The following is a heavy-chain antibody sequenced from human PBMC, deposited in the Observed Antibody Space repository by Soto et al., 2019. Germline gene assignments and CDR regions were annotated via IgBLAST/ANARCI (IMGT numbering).Heavy chain of an antibody. J-gene: IGHJ4*02. CDR2: IYYSGNA. D-gene: IGHD6-13*01. CDR3: ARHKDTSSRYLLPDF. V-gene: IGHV4-38-2*01. Sequence: PSETLSLTCAVSGYSISLGYYWGWIRQPPGKGLEWIGSIYYSGNAYYNPSLKSRVAVSVDTSKNQFSLKVTSVTATDTAVYYCARHKDTSSRYLLPDFWGQGTLVTVSS. CDR1: GYSISLGYY.